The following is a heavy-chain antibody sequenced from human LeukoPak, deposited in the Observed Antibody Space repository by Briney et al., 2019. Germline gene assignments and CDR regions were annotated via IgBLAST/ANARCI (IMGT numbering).Heavy chain of an antibody. V-gene: IGHV4-39*07. CDR1: GGSISSSSYY. J-gene: IGHJ4*02. CDR2: IYYSGST. CDR3: ARLSPVFGGLLGPGFDY. D-gene: IGHD3-10*02. Sequence: PSETLSLTCTVSGGSISSSSYYWGWIRQPPGKGLGWIGSIYYSGSTYYNPSLKSRVTISVDTSKNQFSLKLSSVTAADTAVYYCARLSPVFGGLLGPGFDYWGQGTLVTVSS.